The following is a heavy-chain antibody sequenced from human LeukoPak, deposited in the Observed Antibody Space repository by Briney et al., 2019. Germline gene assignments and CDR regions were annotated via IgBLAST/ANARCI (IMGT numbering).Heavy chain of an antibody. CDR3: AKTVSGSHSDQGGDY. V-gene: IGHV3-23*01. CDR2: ISGSGGNT. D-gene: IGHD3-10*01. Sequence: GGSLGLSCAASGFTFSSYAMSWVRQAPGKGLEWVSAISGSGGNTYYADSVKGRFTMSRDNSKNTLYLQMNSLRAEDTAVYFCAKTVSGSHSDQGGDYWGQGTPVTVST. CDR1: GFTFSSYA. J-gene: IGHJ4*02.